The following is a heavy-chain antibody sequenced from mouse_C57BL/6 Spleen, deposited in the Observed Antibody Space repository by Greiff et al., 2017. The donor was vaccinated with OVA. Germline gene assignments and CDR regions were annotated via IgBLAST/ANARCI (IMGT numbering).Heavy chain of an antibody. CDR2: IWWDDDK. D-gene: IGHD2-4*01. CDR3: ARIAPYDYDVKCYAMDY. Sequence: QVTLKVSGPGILQPSQTLSLTCSFSGFSLSTFGMGVGWIRQPSGQGLEWLAHIWWDDDKSYNPALKRRLTISKDTSKNQVFLKIAKVDTADTATDYCARIAPYDYDVKCYAMDYWGQGTSVTVSS. CDR1: GFSLSTFGMG. J-gene: IGHJ4*01. V-gene: IGHV8-8*01.